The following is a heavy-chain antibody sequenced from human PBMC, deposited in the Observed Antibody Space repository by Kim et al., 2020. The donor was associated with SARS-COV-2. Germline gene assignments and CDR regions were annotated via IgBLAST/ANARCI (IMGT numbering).Heavy chain of an antibody. J-gene: IGHJ4*02. CDR3: AKSFLTTVTTFDY. V-gene: IGHV3-23*01. Sequence: YADSVKGRFTISRDNSKNTLYLQMNSLRAEDTAVYYCAKSFLTTVTTFDYWGQGTLVTVSS. D-gene: IGHD4-17*01.